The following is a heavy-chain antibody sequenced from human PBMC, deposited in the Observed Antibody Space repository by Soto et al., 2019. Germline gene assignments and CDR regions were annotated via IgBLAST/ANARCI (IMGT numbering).Heavy chain of an antibody. CDR2: ISYNGFNT. V-gene: IGHV3-30*18. CDR3: AKRKTIFGVTDRASIDY. J-gene: IGHJ4*02. CDR1: GFTFNNYG. Sequence: GGSLRLSCAASGFTFNNYGMHWVRQAPGKGLEWVAVISYNGFNTNYADSVKGRFTISRDNSKNALYLQMNSLRPDDTAMYYCAKRKTIFGVTDRASIDYWGQGALVTV. D-gene: IGHD3-3*01.